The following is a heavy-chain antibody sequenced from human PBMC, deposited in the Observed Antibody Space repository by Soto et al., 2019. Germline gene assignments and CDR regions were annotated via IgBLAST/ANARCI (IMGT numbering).Heavy chain of an antibody. D-gene: IGHD1-1*01. CDR2: ISAYNGNT. Sequence: ASVKVSCKASGYTFTSYGISWVRQALGQGLEWMGWISAYNGNTNYAQKLQGRVTMTTDTSTSTAYMELRSLRSDDTAVYYCATINLRGTINWFDPWGQGTLVTVSS. V-gene: IGHV1-18*01. CDR3: ATINLRGTINWFDP. CDR1: GYTFTSYG. J-gene: IGHJ5*02.